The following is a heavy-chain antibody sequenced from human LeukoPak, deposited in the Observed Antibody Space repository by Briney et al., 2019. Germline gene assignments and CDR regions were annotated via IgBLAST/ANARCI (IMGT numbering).Heavy chain of an antibody. D-gene: IGHD5-18*01. CDR3: VKESGSTYGYQFVY. CDR2: ISYDGSNK. Sequence: GGSLRLSCAASGFTFSSYAMHWVRQAPGKGLEWVAVISYDGSNKYYADSVKGRFTISRDNAKNSLYLQLNSLRAEDTALYYCVKESGSTYGYQFVYWGQGILVTVSS. V-gene: IGHV3-30*04. J-gene: IGHJ4*02. CDR1: GFTFSSYA.